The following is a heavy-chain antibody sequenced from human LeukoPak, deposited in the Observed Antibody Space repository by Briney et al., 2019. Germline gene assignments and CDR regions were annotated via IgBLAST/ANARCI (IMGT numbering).Heavy chain of an antibody. J-gene: IGHJ6*03. Sequence: PGGSLRLSCAASGFTFGSYGMHWVRQAPGKGLEWVAFIRYDGSNKYYADSVKGRFTISRDNSKNTLYLQMNSLRAEDTAVYYCAKDGGDYFYYYYMDVWGKGTTVTISS. CDR3: AKDGGDYFYYYYMDV. D-gene: IGHD2-21*02. CDR2: IRYDGSNK. V-gene: IGHV3-30*02. CDR1: GFTFGSYG.